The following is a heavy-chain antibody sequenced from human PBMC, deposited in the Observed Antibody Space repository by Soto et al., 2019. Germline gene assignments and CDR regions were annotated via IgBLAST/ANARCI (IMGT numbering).Heavy chain of an antibody. D-gene: IGHD2-15*01. CDR2: INHSGSS. V-gene: IGHV4-34*01. Sequence: SETLSLTCAVYGGSISGYYWSWIRQPPGKGLEWIGDINHSGSSNYSPSLKSRVTISVDTSKNQFSLKLSSVTAADTAVYYCARASGCSGDSCAFDPWGQGTLVTVS. CDR1: GGSISGYY. J-gene: IGHJ5*02. CDR3: ARASGCSGDSCAFDP.